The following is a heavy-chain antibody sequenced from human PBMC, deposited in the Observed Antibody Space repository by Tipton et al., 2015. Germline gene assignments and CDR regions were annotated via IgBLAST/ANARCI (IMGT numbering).Heavy chain of an antibody. V-gene: IGHV3-53*05. CDR1: GFSVRSTY. CDR3: VNDLHTVALD. J-gene: IGHJ4*02. D-gene: IGHD4-23*01. CDR2: ISTDGTT. Sequence: SLRLSCAASGFSVRSTYMTWVRQAPGKGLEWVSVISTDGTTFYADSVKGRFTISRDDSKNTLYLQMSSLRAEDTAVYYCVNDLHTVALDWGQGTLVTVSS.